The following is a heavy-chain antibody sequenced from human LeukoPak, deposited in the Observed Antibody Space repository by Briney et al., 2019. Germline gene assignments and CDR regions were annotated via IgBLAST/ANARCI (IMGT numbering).Heavy chain of an antibody. Sequence: GGSLRLSCAASGFTFSDYYMHWIRQAPGKGLEWISSLSNSGDITYYVDSVKGRFSISRDNAKRSLYLQMRSLRAGDTAVYFCVRGGTFGVVTHLDVWGEGTTVTFSS. CDR3: VRGGTFGVVTHLDV. D-gene: IGHD3-3*01. V-gene: IGHV3-11*04. CDR2: LSNSGDIT. CDR1: GFTFSDYY. J-gene: IGHJ6*04.